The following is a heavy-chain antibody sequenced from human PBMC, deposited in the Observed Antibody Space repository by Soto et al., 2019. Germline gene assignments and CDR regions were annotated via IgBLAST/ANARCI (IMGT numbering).Heavy chain of an antibody. Sequence: SETLSLTCTVSGGSISSYYWSWIRQPPGKGLEWIGYIYYSGSTNYNPSLKSRVTISVDTSKNQFSLKLSSVTAADTAVYYCARLSSTSDAIFHYYYYMDVWGKGTTVTVSS. V-gene: IGHV4-59*08. D-gene: IGHD2-2*01. CDR3: ARLSSTSDAIFHYYYYMDV. J-gene: IGHJ6*03. CDR2: IYYSGST. CDR1: GGSISSYY.